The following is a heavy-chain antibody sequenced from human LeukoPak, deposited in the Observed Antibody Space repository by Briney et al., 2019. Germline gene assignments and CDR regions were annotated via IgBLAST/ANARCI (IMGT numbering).Heavy chain of an antibody. D-gene: IGHD1-26*01. Sequence: PLETLSLTCTVSSGSISSGYYYWAWLRQPPGKGLEWIGNIYYSGRTYYSPSLKSRLTITVDTSKTQVSLRLSSVTAADSAVYYCARQRTAGGSYDYWGQGTLVTVSS. CDR2: IYYSGRT. V-gene: IGHV4-39*01. CDR3: ARQRTAGGSYDY. J-gene: IGHJ4*02. CDR1: SGSISSGYYY.